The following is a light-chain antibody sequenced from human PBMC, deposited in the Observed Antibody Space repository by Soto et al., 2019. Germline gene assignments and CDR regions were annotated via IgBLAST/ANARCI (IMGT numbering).Light chain of an antibody. Sequence: EIVMTQSPATLSVSPGERATLSCRASQRVSSSLAWYQQKPGQAPRVLIFGASTRATGTPARFTGSGSGTEFTLTISSLQSEDFAVYYCHQYSDWPRYTFGQGTTLEIK. V-gene: IGKV3-15*01. CDR1: QRVSSS. CDR3: HQYSDWPRYT. J-gene: IGKJ2*01. CDR2: GAS.